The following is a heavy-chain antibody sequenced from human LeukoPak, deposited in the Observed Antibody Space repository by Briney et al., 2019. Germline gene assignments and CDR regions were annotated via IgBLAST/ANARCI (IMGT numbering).Heavy chain of an antibody. J-gene: IGHJ5*02. CDR2: IYPGDSDT. D-gene: IGHD3-3*01. CDR1: GYSFTSYW. CDR3: ARGTYYDFWSGSHTNNWFDP. V-gene: IGHV5-51*01. Sequence: PGESLKISCKGSGYSFTSYWIGWVRQMPGKGLEWMGIIYPGDSDTRYSPSFQGQVTISADKCISTAYLQWSSLKASDTAMYYCARGTYYDFWSGSHTNNWFDPWGQGTLVTVSS.